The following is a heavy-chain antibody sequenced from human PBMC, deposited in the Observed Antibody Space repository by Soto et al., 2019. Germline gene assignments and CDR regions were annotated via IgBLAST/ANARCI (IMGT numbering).Heavy chain of an antibody. CDR3: ARDLWFGELIPTNWFAP. J-gene: IGHJ5*02. V-gene: IGHV1-69*01. Sequence: QVQLVQSGAEVKKPGSSVKVSCKASGGTFSSYAISWVRQAPGQGLEWMGGSIPIFGTANYAQKFQGRVKITADESTSTADMELSSLRSEDTAVYYCARDLWFGELIPTNWFAPWGQGTLVTVSS. CDR1: GGTFSSYA. CDR2: SIPIFGTA. D-gene: IGHD3-10*01.